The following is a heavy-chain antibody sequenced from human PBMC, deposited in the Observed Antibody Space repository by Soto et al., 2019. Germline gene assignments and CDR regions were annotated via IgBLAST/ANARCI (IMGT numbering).Heavy chain of an antibody. CDR2: ISAYNGNT. J-gene: IGHJ3*02. CDR1: GYTFTSYG. D-gene: IGHD3-22*01. CDR3: SLLYYYDSSGYYRDAFDI. V-gene: IGHV1-18*01. Sequence: QVQLVQSGAEVKKPGASVKVSCKDSGYTFTSYGISWVRQAPGQGLEWMGWISAYNGNTNYAQKLQGRVTMTTDTSTSTAYMELRSLRSDDTAVYYCSLLYYYDSSGYYRDAFDIWGQGTMVTVSS.